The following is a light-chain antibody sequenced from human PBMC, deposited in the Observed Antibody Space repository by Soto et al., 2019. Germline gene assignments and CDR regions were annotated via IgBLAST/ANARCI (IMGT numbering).Light chain of an antibody. CDR2: GAS. CDR3: QQYNNWPWT. CDR1: QSVSSN. Sequence: EIVMTQSPATLSVSPGERATLSCRASQSVSSNLAWYQQKRGQAPRLLIYGASTRATGIPARFSGSGSGTDFTLTISSLQSEDFAVYYCQQYNNWPWTFGQGTKVDIK. V-gene: IGKV3-15*01. J-gene: IGKJ1*01.